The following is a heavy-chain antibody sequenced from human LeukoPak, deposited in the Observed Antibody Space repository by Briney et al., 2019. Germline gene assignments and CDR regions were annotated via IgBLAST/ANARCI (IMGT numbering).Heavy chain of an antibody. J-gene: IGHJ4*02. D-gene: IGHD6-19*01. CDR2: ISWNSGSI. CDR3: AKDRSSGWYRDFDY. V-gene: IGHV3-9*01. CDR1: GFTFDDYA. Sequence: PGGSLRLSCAASGFTFDDYAMHWVRQAPGKGLEWVSGISWNSGSIGYADSVKGRFTISRDNAKNSLYLQMNSLRAEDTALYYCAKDRSSGWYRDFDYWGQGTLVTVSS.